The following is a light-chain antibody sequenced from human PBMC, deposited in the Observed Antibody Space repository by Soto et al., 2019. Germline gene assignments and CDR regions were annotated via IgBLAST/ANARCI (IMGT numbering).Light chain of an antibody. CDR2: KAS. J-gene: IGKJ1*01. Sequence: DIQMTQSPSTLSASVGDRLTITCGASQSISNWLAWYQQRPGKAPKLLIYKASTLKSGVPSRFSGSGSGTEFTLTISSLQPDDFATYYCQHYNSYSEAFGQGTKVDIK. V-gene: IGKV1-5*03. CDR3: QHYNSYSEA. CDR1: QSISNW.